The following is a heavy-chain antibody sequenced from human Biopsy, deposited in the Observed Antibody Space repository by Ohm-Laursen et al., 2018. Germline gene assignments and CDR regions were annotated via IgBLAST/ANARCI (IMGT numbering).Heavy chain of an antibody. Sequence: SVKVSCKVSEYSVTELSMHWVRQAPGQGLEWMGGFAPENGRIVYSQKFQGRVTMTEDTSTNTAYMEVWRLRSDDTAVYYCAADINVWNVNYWGQGTQVIVSS. J-gene: IGHJ4*02. CDR2: FAPENGRI. V-gene: IGHV1-24*01. CDR3: AADINVWNVNY. CDR1: EYSVTELS. D-gene: IGHD1-1*01.